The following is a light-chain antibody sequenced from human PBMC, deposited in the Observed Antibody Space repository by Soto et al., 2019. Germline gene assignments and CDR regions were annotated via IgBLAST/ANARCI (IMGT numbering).Light chain of an antibody. CDR3: QQYNVYWT. V-gene: IGKV1-5*03. CDR2: RAS. J-gene: IGKJ1*01. CDR1: QSIDVW. Sequence: DIQMTQSPSTLSASVGDRVTITCRASQSIDVWLAWYQQKAGRAPKLLIYRASTLESGVPSRFSGSGSGTEFTLTISSLQPDDFATYYCQQYNVYWTFGQETKVEIK.